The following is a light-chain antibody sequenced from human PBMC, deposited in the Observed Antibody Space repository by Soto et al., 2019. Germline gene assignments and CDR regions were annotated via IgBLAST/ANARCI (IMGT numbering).Light chain of an antibody. Sequence: EIAMTQSPATLSVSPGERATLSCRASQSFDINLAWYQKKAGQAPRLLIYGASTRATGIPVRFSGSASGTEFTLTISSLQSEDFAVYYCQQYNNWPPEITFGQGTRLEI. CDR1: QSFDIN. V-gene: IGKV3-15*01. CDR2: GAS. CDR3: QQYNNWPPEIT. J-gene: IGKJ5*01.